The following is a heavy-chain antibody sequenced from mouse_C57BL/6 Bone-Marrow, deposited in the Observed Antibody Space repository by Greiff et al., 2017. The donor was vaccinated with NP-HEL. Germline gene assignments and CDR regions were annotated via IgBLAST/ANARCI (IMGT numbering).Heavy chain of an antibody. Sequence: QVQLKESGAELVRPGASVKLSCKASGYTFTSYGISWVKQRTGQGLEWIGEIYPRSGNTYYNEKFKGKATLTADKSSSTAYMELRSLTSEDSAVYFCAKGSTMVTTAYFDYWGQGTTLTVSS. CDR3: AKGSTMVTTAYFDY. J-gene: IGHJ2*01. CDR2: IYPRSGNT. D-gene: IGHD2-2*01. CDR1: GYTFTSYG. V-gene: IGHV1-81*01.